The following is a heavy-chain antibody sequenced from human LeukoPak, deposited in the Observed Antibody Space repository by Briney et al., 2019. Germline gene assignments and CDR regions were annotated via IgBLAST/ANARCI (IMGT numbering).Heavy chain of an antibody. CDR3: ARGDFNYYDSSGYYYLCY. CDR2: ISAYNGNT. J-gene: IGHJ4*02. Sequence: ASVKVSCKASGYTFTSYGISWVRQAPGQGLEWMGWISAYNGNTNYAQKLQGRVTMTTDTSTSTAYMELRSLRSDDAAVYYCARGDFNYYDSSGYYYLCYWGQGTLVTASS. V-gene: IGHV1-18*01. CDR1: GYTFTSYG. D-gene: IGHD3-22*01.